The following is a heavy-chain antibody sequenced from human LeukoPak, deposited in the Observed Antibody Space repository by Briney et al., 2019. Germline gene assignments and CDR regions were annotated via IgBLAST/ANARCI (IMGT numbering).Heavy chain of an antibody. V-gene: IGHV4-34*01. CDR1: GGSFSGYY. CDR3: ARRYGSGSYYAHSYYFDY. CDR2: INHSGST. J-gene: IGHJ4*02. Sequence: PSETLSLTCAVYGGSFSGYYWSWIRQPPGKGLEWIGEINHSGSTNYNPSLKSRVTISVDTSKNQFSLKLSSVTAADTAVYYCARRYGSGSYYAHSYYFDYWGQGTLVTVSS. D-gene: IGHD3-10*01.